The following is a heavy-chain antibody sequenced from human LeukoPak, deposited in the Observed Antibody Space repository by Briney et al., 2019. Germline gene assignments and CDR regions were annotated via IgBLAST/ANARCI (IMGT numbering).Heavy chain of an antibody. CDR1: GFTFSSYS. V-gene: IGHV3-48*01. J-gene: IGHJ5*02. D-gene: IGHD1-14*01. CDR3: SGNPTAYNWFDP. Sequence: GGSLRLSCAASGFTFSSYSMNWVRQAPGRGLEWVSYISSSSSTIYYSDSVKGRFTISRDNAKNSLYLQMNSLRAEDTAVYFCSGNPTAYNWFDPWGQGTLVTVSS. CDR2: ISSSSSTI.